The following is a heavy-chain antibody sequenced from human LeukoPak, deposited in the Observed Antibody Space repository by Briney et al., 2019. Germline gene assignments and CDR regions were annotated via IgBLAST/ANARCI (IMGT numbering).Heavy chain of an antibody. CDR2: ISSSSSYI. D-gene: IGHD1-26*01. Sequence: GGSLRLSCAASGFTFTNTWMNWVRQAPGKGLEWVSSISSSSSYIYYADSVKGRFTISRDNAKNSLYLQMNSLRAEDTAVYYCARDLSGSYPIDYWGQGTLVTVSS. V-gene: IGHV3-21*01. CDR1: GFTFTNTW. CDR3: ARDLSGSYPIDY. J-gene: IGHJ4*02.